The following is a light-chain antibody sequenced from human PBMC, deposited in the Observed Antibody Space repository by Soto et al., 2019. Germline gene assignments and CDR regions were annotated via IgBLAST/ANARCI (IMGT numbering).Light chain of an antibody. Sequence: QSALTQPASVSGSPGQSITISCTGTSSDVGGYNYVSWYQHHPGKAPKLMIYDVSNRPSGVSNRVSGSKSGNTASLTISGLQTEDEADYYCNSYTTNNTVVFGGGTKLTAL. CDR3: NSYTTNNTVV. CDR2: DVS. CDR1: SSDVGGYNY. V-gene: IGLV2-14*03. J-gene: IGLJ2*01.